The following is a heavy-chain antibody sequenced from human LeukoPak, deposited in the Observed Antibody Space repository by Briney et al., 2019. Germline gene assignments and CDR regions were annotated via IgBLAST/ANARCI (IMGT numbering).Heavy chain of an antibody. J-gene: IGHJ6*03. V-gene: IGHV1-18*01. D-gene: IGHD6-13*01. Sequence: VASVKVSCKASGGTFSSYAISWVRQAPGQGLEWMGWISAYNGNTNYAQKLQGRVTMTTDTSTSTAYMELRSLRSDDTAVYYCARVGYSSSWYGWGDYYYYYYMDVWGKGTTVTISS. CDR1: GGTFSSYA. CDR3: ARVGYSSSWYGWGDYYYYYYMDV. CDR2: ISAYNGNT.